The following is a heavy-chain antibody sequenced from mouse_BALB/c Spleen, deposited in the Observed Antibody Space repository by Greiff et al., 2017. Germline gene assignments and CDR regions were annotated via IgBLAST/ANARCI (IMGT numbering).Heavy chain of an antibody. CDR3: ARGEDYGNDY. J-gene: IGHJ2*01. D-gene: IGHD2-1*01. V-gene: IGHV3-6*02. Sequence: EVQRVESGPGLVKPSQSLSLTCSVTGYSITSGYYWNWIRQFPGNKLEWMGYISYDGSNNYNPSLKNRISITRDTSKNQFFLKLNSVTTEDTATYYCARGEDYGNDYWGQGTTLTVSS. CDR1: GYSITSGYY. CDR2: ISYDGSN.